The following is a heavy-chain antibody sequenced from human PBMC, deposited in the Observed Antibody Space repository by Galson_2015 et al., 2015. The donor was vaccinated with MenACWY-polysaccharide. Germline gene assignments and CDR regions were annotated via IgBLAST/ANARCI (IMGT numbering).Heavy chain of an antibody. V-gene: IGHV3-23*01. CDR3: AKDLAGNVFDIVVVVAAYGMDV. CDR2: ISGSGGST. J-gene: IGHJ6*02. Sequence: SLRLSCAASGFTFSSYAMSWVRQAPGKGLEWVSAISGSGGSTYYADSVKGRFTISRDNSKNTLYLQMNSLRAEDTAVYYCAKDLAGNVFDIVVVVAAYGMDVWGQGTTATVSS. D-gene: IGHD2-15*01. CDR1: GFTFSSYA.